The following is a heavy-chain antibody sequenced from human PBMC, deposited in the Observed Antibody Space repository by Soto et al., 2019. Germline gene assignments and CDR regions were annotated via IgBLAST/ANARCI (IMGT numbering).Heavy chain of an antibody. V-gene: IGHV3-21*01. J-gene: IGHJ4*02. CDR2: ISKSDNT. D-gene: IGHD2-2*01. CDR1: GFAFNNYG. Sequence: GGSLRLSCTVSGFAFNNYGINWIRQAPGKGLEWVSSISKSDNTYYSDSVTGRLTISRDNAKNSVSLQMNTLRVEDTAVYYCAREDSIIIPAVSDFWGQGTLVTVSS. CDR3: AREDSIIIPAVSDF.